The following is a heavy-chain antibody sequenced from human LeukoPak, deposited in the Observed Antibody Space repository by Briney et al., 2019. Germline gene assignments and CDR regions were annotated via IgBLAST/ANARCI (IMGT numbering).Heavy chain of an antibody. D-gene: IGHD3-22*01. Sequence: ASVKVSCKASGYTFTSYGISWVRQAPGQGLEWMGWISAYNGNTNCAQKLQGRVTMTTDTSTSTAYMELRSLRSDDTAVYYCARPHYYYDSSGKGWFDPWGQGTLVTVSS. CDR1: GYTFTSYG. J-gene: IGHJ5*02. CDR2: ISAYNGNT. V-gene: IGHV1-18*01. CDR3: ARPHYYYDSSGKGWFDP.